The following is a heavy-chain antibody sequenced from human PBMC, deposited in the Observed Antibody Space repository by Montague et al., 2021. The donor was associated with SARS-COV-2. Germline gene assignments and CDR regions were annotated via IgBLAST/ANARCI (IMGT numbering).Heavy chain of an antibody. CDR2: IYYSGST. Sequence: TLSLTCTVSGGSISSGGYYWSWIRQHPGKGLEWIGYIYYSGSTXYNPSLKSRVTISVDTSKNRFSLKLSSVTAADTAVYYCARVKTPRYYDILTGYSKYYGMDVWGQGTTVTVSS. CDR3: ARVKTPRYYDILTGYSKYYGMDV. CDR1: GGSISSGGYY. V-gene: IGHV4-31*03. D-gene: IGHD3-9*01. J-gene: IGHJ6*02.